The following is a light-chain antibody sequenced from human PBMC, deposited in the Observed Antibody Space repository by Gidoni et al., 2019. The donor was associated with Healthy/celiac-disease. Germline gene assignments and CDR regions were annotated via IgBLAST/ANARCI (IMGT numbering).Light chain of an antibody. CDR3: NSRDSSGNPYVV. J-gene: IGLJ2*01. CDR2: GKN. V-gene: IGLV3-19*01. Sequence: SSELTQDPAVAVALGQTVRITCQGDSLRSYYASWYQQKPRQAPVLVIYGKNNRPSGIPDRFSGSSSGNTASLTITGAQAEDEADYYCNSRDSSGNPYVVFGGGTKLTVL. CDR1: SLRSYY.